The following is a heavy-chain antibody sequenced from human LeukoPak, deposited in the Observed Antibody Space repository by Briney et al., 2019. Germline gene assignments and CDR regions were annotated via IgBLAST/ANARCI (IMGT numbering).Heavy chain of an antibody. D-gene: IGHD5-24*01. Sequence: PSETLSLTCTVSGDSVTTYYWNWIRQPPGKGLEWIGYIYYTGSTNYNPSVMSRVTMSVDRSKNQFSLKLNSVTAADTAVYYCARGDLPFDYWGQGTLVTVSS. CDR1: GDSVTTYY. CDR3: ARGDLPFDY. V-gene: IGHV4-59*02. J-gene: IGHJ4*02. CDR2: IYYTGST.